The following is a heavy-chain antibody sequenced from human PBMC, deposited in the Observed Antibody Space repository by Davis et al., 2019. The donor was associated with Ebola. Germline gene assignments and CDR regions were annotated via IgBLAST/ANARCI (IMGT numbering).Heavy chain of an antibody. CDR2: ISAYTGNT. CDR3: ARDPGYCSGGSCYSAALDY. V-gene: IGHV1-18*04. Sequence: ASVMVSCKASGYTFTGYYMHWVRPAPGQGLEWIGWISAYTGNTNYAQKLQGRVTMTTDTSTSTAYMELRSLRSYETAVFYCARDPGYCSGGSCYSAALDYWGQGTLVTVSS. CDR1: GYTFTGYY. J-gene: IGHJ4*02. D-gene: IGHD2-15*01.